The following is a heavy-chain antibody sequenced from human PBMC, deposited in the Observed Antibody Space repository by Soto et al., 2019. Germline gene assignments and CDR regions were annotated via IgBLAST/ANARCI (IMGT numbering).Heavy chain of an antibody. CDR1: GGLFSSFA. CDR2: ISDHGTYT. Sequence: SCKDSGGLFSSFAISWIRQAPGRGLEWVSYISDHGTYTDYSDSVKGRFTVSRDNAKNSLFLQMNSLRVEDTAVYYCAREVKGRGYPNWFDPWGQGTLVTVSS. D-gene: IGHD5-18*01. J-gene: IGHJ5*02. CDR3: AREVKGRGYPNWFDP. V-gene: IGHV3-48*03.